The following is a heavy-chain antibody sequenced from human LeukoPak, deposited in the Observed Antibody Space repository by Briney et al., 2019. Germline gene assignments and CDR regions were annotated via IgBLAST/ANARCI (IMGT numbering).Heavy chain of an antibody. CDR2: ISYSGST. J-gene: IGHJ4*02. D-gene: IGHD2-15*01. Sequence: SETLSLTCTVSGGSISSYYWSWVRQPPGKGLEWIGYISYSGSTNYNPSLKSRVTMSVDTSKNQFSLKLSSVTAADTAVYYCARGMGGPDYWGQGTLVTVSS. CDR1: GGSISSYY. CDR3: ARGMGGPDY. V-gene: IGHV4-59*01.